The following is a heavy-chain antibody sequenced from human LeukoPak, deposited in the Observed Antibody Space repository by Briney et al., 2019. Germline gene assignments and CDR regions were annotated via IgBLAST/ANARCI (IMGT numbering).Heavy chain of an antibody. CDR3: ARDTQQLVRLDAFDI. V-gene: IGHV4-59*12. J-gene: IGHJ3*02. CDR2: IYYSGIT. Sequence: SETLSLTCTFSGGSISAYYWSWIRQPPGKGLEWIGYIYYSGITNYNPSLKSRVTISVDTSKNQFSLKLSSVTAADTAVYYCARDTQQLVRLDAFDIWGQGTMVTVSS. D-gene: IGHD6-13*01. CDR1: GGSISAYY.